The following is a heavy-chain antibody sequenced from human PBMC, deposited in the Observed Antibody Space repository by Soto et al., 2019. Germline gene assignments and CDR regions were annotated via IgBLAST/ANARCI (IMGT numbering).Heavy chain of an antibody. CDR3: AKDLSREVVSADAFDI. Sequence: EVQLLESGGGLVQPGGSLRLSCAASGFTFSSYAMSWVRQAPGKGLEWVSAISGSGGSTYYADSVKGRFTISRDNSKNTLYLQMNSQTAEDTAVYYCAKDLSREVVSADAFDIWGQGTMVTVSS. V-gene: IGHV3-23*01. D-gene: IGHD3-3*02. CDR2: ISGSGGST. CDR1: GFTFSSYA. J-gene: IGHJ3*02.